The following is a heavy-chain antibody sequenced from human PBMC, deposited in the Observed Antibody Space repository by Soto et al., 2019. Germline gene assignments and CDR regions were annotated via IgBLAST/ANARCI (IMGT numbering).Heavy chain of an antibody. CDR3: ATLYYYCSGPPGRMDF. Sequence: ASVKVSCKVSGYTLTELSMHWVRQAPGKGLEWMGGFDPEDGETIYAQKFQGRVTMTEDTSTDTAYMELSSLRSEDTAVYYCATLYYYCSGPPGRMDFWGQRTSVTVSS. V-gene: IGHV1-24*01. J-gene: IGHJ6*01. CDR1: GYTLTELS. CDR2: FDPEDGET. D-gene: IGHD3-10*01.